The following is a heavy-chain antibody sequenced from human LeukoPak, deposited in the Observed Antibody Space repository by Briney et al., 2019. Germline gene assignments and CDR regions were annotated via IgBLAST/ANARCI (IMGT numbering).Heavy chain of an antibody. CDR2: IKSDGSST. D-gene: IGHD2-15*01. J-gene: IGHJ4*02. CDR1: GFIFSSYW. V-gene: IGHV3-74*01. CDR3: ARDRGYSVDY. Sequence: GGSLRLSCAASGFIFSSYWMHWVRQAPGKGLVWVSLIKSDGSSTSYADSVKGRFTISRDNAKNTLYLQMNSLRAEDTAVYYCARDRGYSVDYWGQGTQVTVSS.